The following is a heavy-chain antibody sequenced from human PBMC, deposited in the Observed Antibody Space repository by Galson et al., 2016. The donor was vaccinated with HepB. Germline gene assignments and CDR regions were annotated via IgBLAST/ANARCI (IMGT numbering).Heavy chain of an antibody. D-gene: IGHD4-17*01. V-gene: IGHV4-34*01. Sequence: TLSLTCAVYGGSFSGYYWSWIRQPPGKGLEWIGEINHSGSTNYNPSLKSRVTISVDTSKNQFSLKRSSVTAADTAVYYCARGDNPDYGDYASAYYYMDVWGKGTTVTVSS. CDR1: GGSFSGYY. CDR2: INHSGST. J-gene: IGHJ6*03. CDR3: ARGDNPDYGDYASAYYYMDV.